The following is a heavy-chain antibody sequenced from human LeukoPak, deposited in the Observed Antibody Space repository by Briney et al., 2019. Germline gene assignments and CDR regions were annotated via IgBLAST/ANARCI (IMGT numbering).Heavy chain of an antibody. Sequence: AGSLRLSCAASGFTFSSYAMHWVRQAPGKGLEWVAVISYDGSNKYYADSVKGRFTISRDNSKDTLYLQMNSLRAEDTAVYFCARDGRVVVTAGVLYYWGQGTLATVSS. CDR1: GFTFSSYA. D-gene: IGHD2-21*02. CDR2: ISYDGSNK. V-gene: IGHV3-30*04. J-gene: IGHJ4*02. CDR3: ARDGRVVVTAGVLYY.